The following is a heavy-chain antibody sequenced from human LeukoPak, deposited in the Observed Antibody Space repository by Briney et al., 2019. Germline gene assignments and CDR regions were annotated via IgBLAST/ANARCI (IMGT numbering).Heavy chain of an antibody. D-gene: IGHD2-2*01. J-gene: IGHJ6*03. CDR1: GYTLTELS. Sequence: ASVKVSCKVSGYTLTELSMHWVRQAPGKGLEWMGGFDPEDGETIYAQKFQGRVTMTEDTSTDTAYMELSSLRSEDTAVYYCATSPLRQLLARAPMDVWGKGTTVTVSS. CDR3: ATSPLRQLLARAPMDV. V-gene: IGHV1-24*01. CDR2: FDPEDGET.